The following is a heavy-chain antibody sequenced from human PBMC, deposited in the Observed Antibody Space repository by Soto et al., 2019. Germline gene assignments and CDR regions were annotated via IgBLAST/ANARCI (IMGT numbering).Heavy chain of an antibody. CDR2: ISTSKGKT. CDR1: GYTFSTYG. Sequence: GPGVKKPGASVKVSCKTSGYTFSTYGIAWVRQAPGQGLEWMGWISTSKGKTNYAQKFQGRVTMTTDTSTSTAYMELRSLRSDDTAVYYCATRSPAFDFWGQGTLVTVSS. CDR3: ATRSPAFDF. V-gene: IGHV1-18*01. J-gene: IGHJ4*02.